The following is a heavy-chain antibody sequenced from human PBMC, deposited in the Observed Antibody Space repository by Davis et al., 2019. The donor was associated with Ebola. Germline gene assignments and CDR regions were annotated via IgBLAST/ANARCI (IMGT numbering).Heavy chain of an antibody. Sequence: GESLKISCKGSGYSFTSYWIGWVRQMPGKGLEWMGIIYPGDSDTRYSPSFQGQVTISADKSISTAYLQWSSLKASDTAMYYCARRERYYYDSSGHWPFDYWGQGTLVTVSS. CDR1: GYSFTSYW. CDR2: IYPGDSDT. D-gene: IGHD3-22*01. CDR3: ARRERYYYDSSGHWPFDY. J-gene: IGHJ4*02. V-gene: IGHV5-51*01.